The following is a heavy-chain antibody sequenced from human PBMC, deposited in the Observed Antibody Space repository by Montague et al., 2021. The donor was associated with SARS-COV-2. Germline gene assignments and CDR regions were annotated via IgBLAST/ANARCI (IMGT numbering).Heavy chain of an antibody. CDR1: GGSVSGTSYY. D-gene: IGHD2-2*01. CDR2: IHHSGTT. CDR3: ARQGGPAGKHWFDP. J-gene: IGHJ5*02. V-gene: IGHV4-39*01. Sequence: SETLSLICTVSGGSVSGTSYYWAWIRQPPGKGLEWIVNIHHSGTTFYNLSLKSRVTISVDTSKNEVSLKLNSVTAADTAVYYCARQGGPAGKHWFDPWGQGTLVTVSS.